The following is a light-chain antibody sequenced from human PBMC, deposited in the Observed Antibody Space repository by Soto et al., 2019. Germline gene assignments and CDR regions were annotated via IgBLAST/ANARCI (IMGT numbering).Light chain of an antibody. J-gene: IGKJ5*01. Sequence: DIQMTQTPSSVSSAVGDRVTITCRASQDINHWLAWYQQKPGSAPKLLIYAASTLQSGVPLRFSGSGSGTDFTLTISSLQPEDFATYYCQQTNNFPITFGQGTRLENK. V-gene: IGKV1-12*01. CDR1: QDINHW. CDR3: QQTNNFPIT. CDR2: AAS.